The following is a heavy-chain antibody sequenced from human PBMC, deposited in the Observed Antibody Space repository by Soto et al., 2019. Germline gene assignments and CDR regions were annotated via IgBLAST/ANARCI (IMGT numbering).Heavy chain of an antibody. CDR1: GGSISSGGYY. J-gene: IGHJ3*02. Sequence: SETLSLTCTVSGGSISSGGYYWSWIRQHPGKGLEWIGYIYYSGSTYYNPSLKSRVTISVDTSKNQFSLKLSSVTAADTAVYYCARTSYYYDSSGYYSAFDIWGQGTMVTVSS. CDR3: ARTSYYYDSSGYYSAFDI. V-gene: IGHV4-31*03. D-gene: IGHD3-22*01. CDR2: IYYSGST.